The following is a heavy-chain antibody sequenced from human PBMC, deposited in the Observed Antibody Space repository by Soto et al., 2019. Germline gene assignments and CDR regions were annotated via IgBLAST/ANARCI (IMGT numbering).Heavy chain of an antibody. J-gene: IGHJ4*02. CDR3: ARDFKAPNDAWAFDY. CDR2: IYHGGTT. CDR1: GASIGSADW. Sequence: QVQLQESGPGLVMPSGTLSLTCAVAGASIGSADWWNWVRQPPGKGLEWIGEIYHGGTTIYNPSLKSRVTISVDESKNHFSLKLTFVTAADTAVYYCARDFKAPNDAWAFDYWGQGTLVTVSS. V-gene: IGHV4-4*02. D-gene: IGHD3-16*01.